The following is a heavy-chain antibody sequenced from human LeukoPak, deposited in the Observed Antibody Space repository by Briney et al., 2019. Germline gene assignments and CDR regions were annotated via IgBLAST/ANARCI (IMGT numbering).Heavy chain of an antibody. V-gene: IGHV3-30*18. CDR3: AKDTGSARLDY. Sequence: GGSLRLSCAASGFPFNTYGMHWVRQAPGKGLEWVAVISYDGTNKFYADSVKGRFTISRDNSRNTVYLQVSRLRVEDTAVYYCAKDTGSARLDYWGQGTLVTVSS. D-gene: IGHD4-17*01. CDR2: ISYDGTNK. CDR1: GFPFNTYG. J-gene: IGHJ4*02.